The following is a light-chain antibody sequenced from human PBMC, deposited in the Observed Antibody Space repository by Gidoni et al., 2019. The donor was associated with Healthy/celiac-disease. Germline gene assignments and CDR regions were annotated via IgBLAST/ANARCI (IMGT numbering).Light chain of an antibody. CDR1: SSNIGAGYD. Sequence: QSVLTQPPSVSGAPGQRVIISCTGSSSNIGAGYDVHGYQQLPGTAPKLLIYGNSNRPSGVPDRFSGSKSGTSASLAITGLQAEDEADYYCQSYDSSLSASVVFGGGTKLTVL. V-gene: IGLV1-40*01. CDR2: GNS. J-gene: IGLJ2*01. CDR3: QSYDSSLSASVV.